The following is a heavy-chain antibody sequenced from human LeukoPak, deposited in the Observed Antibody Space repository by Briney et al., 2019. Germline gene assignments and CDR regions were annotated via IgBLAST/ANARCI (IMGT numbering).Heavy chain of an antibody. V-gene: IGHV4-59*01. D-gene: IGHD6-13*01. CDR1: GGSISRYY. CDR2: IYYSGST. J-gene: IGHJ4*02. Sequence: SETLSLTCTVSGGSISRYYWSWIRQPPGKGLEWIGYIYYSGSTNYNPSLKSRVTISVDTSKNQFSLKLSSVTAADTAVYYCARTAAAGTGGFDYWGQGTLVTVSS. CDR3: ARTAAAGTGGFDY.